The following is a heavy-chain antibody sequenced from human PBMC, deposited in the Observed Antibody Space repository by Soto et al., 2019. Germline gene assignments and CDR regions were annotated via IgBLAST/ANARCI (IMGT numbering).Heavy chain of an antibody. CDR3: ARGAQTSDFYFDY. V-gene: IGHV4-61*08. CDR1: GGSISSGDYY. D-gene: IGHD3-10*01. Sequence: PSETLSLTCTVSGGSISSGDYYWSWIRQPPGKGLEWIGYIYYSGSTNYNPSLKSRVTILVDTSKNQFSLKLSSVTAADTAVYYCARGAQTSDFYFDYWGQGTLVTVSS. CDR2: IYYSGST. J-gene: IGHJ4*02.